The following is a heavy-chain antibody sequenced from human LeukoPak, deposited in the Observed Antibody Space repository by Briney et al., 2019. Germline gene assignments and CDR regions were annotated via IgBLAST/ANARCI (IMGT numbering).Heavy chain of an antibody. D-gene: IGHD6-19*01. CDR2: IIPIFGTA. Sequence: GASVKVSCKASGGTFSSYAISWVRQAPGQGLEWMGGIIPIFGTANYAQKFQGRVTVTADESTSTAYMELSSLRSEDTAVYYCASSPEENSGWFFDYWGQGTLVTVSS. CDR3: ASSPEENSGWFFDY. J-gene: IGHJ4*02. V-gene: IGHV1-69*13. CDR1: GGTFSSYA.